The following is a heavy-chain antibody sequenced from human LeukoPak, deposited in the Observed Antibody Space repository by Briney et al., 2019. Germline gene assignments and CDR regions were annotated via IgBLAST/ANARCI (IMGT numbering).Heavy chain of an antibody. Sequence: SETLSLTCTVSGGSISSYYWSWIRQPPGKGLEWIGYIYCSGSTNYNPSLKSRVTISVDTSKNQFSLKLSSVTAADTAVYYCARETESSSWFAGTILLRATNWYFDLWGRGTLVSVSS. CDR2: IYCSGST. CDR3: ARETESSSWFAGTILLRATNWYFDL. D-gene: IGHD6-13*01. CDR1: GGSISSYY. V-gene: IGHV4-59*01. J-gene: IGHJ2*01.